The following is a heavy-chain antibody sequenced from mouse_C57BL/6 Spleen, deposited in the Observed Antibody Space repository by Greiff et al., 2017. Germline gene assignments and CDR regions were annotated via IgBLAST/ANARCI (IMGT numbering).Heavy chain of an antibody. D-gene: IGHD2-4*01. CDR2: IYPGSGNT. CDR1: GYTFTDYY. CDR3: ARDDYDDAMDY. J-gene: IGHJ4*01. V-gene: IGHV1-76*01. Sequence: QVQLQQSGAELVRPGASVKLSCKASGYTFTDYYINWVKQRPGQGLEWIARIYPGSGNTYYNEKFKGKATLTAEKSSSTAYMQLSRLTSEDSAVYFCARDDYDDAMDYWGQGTSVTVSS.